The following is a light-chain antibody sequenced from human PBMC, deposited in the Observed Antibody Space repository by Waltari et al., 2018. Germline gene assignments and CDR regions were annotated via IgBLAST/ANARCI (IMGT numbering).Light chain of an antibody. J-gene: IGKJ2*01. CDR2: GAS. CDR3: HQYYSTPYT. CDR1: QSFLYSPNNKNY. V-gene: IGKV4-1*01. Sequence: DIVLTQSPDSLAVSLGERATINCKSSQSFLYSPNNKNYLGWFQQKTGQPPKRLIYGASMRESGVPDRFSGSGSGTDFTLTISSLQAEDVAIYFCHQYYSTPYTFGQGTKLEIK.